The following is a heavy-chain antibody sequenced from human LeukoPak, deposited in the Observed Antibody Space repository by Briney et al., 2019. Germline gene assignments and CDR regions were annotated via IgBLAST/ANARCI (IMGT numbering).Heavy chain of an antibody. CDR3: ASGYFAADY. V-gene: IGHV4-39*01. CDR1: GGSISSSTYY. Sequence: SETLSLTCSVSGGSISSSTYYWGWIRQPPGKGLEWIGSIYYSGSTYYNPALKSRVTIFVDTSKTQFSLKLDSVTAADTAVYYCASGYFAADYWGQGTLVTVSS. D-gene: IGHD3-9*01. J-gene: IGHJ4*02. CDR2: IYYSGST.